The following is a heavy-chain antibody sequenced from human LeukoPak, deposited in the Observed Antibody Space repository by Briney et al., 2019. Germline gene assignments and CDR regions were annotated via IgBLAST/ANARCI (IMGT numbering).Heavy chain of an antibody. CDR3: AIELTSSYYFDI. V-gene: IGHV1-2*02. CDR1: GYTFTGYY. Sequence: ASVKVSCKASGYTFTGYYMHWVRQAPGQGLEWMGYINLNSGGTKYAQKFQDRVTMTRDTSISTAYLELSTLRSDDAAVYYCAIELTSSYYFDIRGQGTLVTVSS. CDR2: INLNSGGT. D-gene: IGHD1-7*01. J-gene: IGHJ4*02.